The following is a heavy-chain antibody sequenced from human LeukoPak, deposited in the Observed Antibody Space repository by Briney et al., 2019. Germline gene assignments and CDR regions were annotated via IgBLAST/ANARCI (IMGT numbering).Heavy chain of an antibody. Sequence: PSETLSLTCTVSGGSISSYYWSWIRQPPGKGLEWIGYIYYSGSTNYNPSLKSRVTISVGTSKNQFSLKLSSVTAADTAVYYCARDHKMYYFDYWGQGTLVTVSS. CDR2: IYYSGST. CDR1: GGSISSYY. V-gene: IGHV4-59*01. CDR3: ARDHKMYYFDY. D-gene: IGHD5-24*01. J-gene: IGHJ4*02.